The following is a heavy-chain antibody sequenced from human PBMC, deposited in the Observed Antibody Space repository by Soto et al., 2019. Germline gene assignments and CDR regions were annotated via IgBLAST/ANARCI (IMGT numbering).Heavy chain of an antibody. J-gene: IGHJ3*02. CDR3: AKDPGADI. CDR2: ISWNSGSI. Sequence: SLRLSCAASGFTFDDYAMHWVRQAPGKGLEWVSGISWNSGSIGYADSVKGRFTISRDNAKNSLYLQMNSLRAEDTALYYCAKDPGADIWGQGTMVTGS. CDR1: GFTFDDYA. V-gene: IGHV3-9*01.